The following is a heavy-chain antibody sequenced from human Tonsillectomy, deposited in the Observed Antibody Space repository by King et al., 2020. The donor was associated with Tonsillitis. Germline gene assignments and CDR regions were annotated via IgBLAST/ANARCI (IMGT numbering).Heavy chain of an antibody. CDR3: ASAVVVPAANDIYYYYYGMDV. D-gene: IGHD2-2*01. J-gene: IGHJ6*02. V-gene: IGHV1-2*02. CDR1: GYTFTGYY. CDR2: INPNSGGT. Sequence: VQLVESGAEVKKPGASVKVSCKASGYTFTGYYMHWVRQAPGQGLEWMGWINPNSGGTNYAQKFQGRVTMTRDTSISTAFMELSRLRSDDTAVYYCASAVVVPAANDIYYYYYGMDVWGQGTTVTVSS.